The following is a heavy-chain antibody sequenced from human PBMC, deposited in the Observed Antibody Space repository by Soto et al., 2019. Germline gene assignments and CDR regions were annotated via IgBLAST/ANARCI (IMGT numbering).Heavy chain of an antibody. CDR2: ISAYHGNT. CDR1: GYTFTSYA. V-gene: IGHV1-18*01. CDR3: ASDSPPPRE. Sequence: QVQLVQSGAEVKKPGASVKVSCKASGYTFTSYAISWVRQAPGQGLEWMGWISAYHGNTNYAQRLQGRVNMTTDTSTSTAFMELRSLRSDDTAGYSCASDSPPPREWGQGTLVTVSS. J-gene: IGHJ4*02.